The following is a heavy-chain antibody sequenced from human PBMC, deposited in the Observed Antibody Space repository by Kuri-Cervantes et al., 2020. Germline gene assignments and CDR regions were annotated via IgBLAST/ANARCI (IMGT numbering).Heavy chain of an antibody. V-gene: IGHV4-34*01. J-gene: IGHJ6*03. CDR2: IYHSGST. D-gene: IGHD5-18*01. CDR3: ARGKGLRRGYAYGSNYMDV. CDR1: GFTFSDYY. Sequence: GSLRLSCAASGFTFSDYYMSWIRQAPGKGLEWIGRIYHSGSTNYNPSLKSRVTISVDTSKNQFSLKLSSVTAADTAEYYCARGKGLRRGYAYGSNYMDVWGKGTTVTVSS.